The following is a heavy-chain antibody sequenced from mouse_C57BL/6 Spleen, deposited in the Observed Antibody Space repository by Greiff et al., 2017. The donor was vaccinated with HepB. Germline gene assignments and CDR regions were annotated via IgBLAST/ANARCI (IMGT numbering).Heavy chain of an antibody. CDR2: ISDGGSYT. CDR3: ARDCPLHDYDVSWYFDV. Sequence: EVKLVESGGGLVKPGGSLKLSCAASGFTFSSYAMSWVRQTPEKRLEWVATISDGGSYTYYPDNVKGRFTISRDNAKNNLYLQMSHLKSEDTAMYYCARDCPLHDYDVSWYFDVWGTGTTVTVSS. J-gene: IGHJ1*03. CDR1: GFTFSSYA. D-gene: IGHD2-4*01. V-gene: IGHV5-4*01.